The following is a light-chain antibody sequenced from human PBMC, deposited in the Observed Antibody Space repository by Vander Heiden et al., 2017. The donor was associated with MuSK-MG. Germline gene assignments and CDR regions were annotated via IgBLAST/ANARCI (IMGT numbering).Light chain of an antibody. CDR1: QSISSY. Sequence: DIQMTQSPSSLSASVGDRVTIPCRASQSISSYLNWYQQKPGKAPILLIYAASSLQSGVPSRFSGSGSGTDFTLTISSLQPEDFATYYCQQSYSTPYTFGQGTKLEIK. J-gene: IGKJ2*01. V-gene: IGKV1-39*01. CDR3: QQSYSTPYT. CDR2: AAS.